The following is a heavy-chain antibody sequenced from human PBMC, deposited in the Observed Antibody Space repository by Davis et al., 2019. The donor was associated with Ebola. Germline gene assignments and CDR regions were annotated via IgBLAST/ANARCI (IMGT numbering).Heavy chain of an antibody. V-gene: IGHV3-30*18. D-gene: IGHD4-23*01. Sequence: GGSLRLSCAASGFTFSSYGMHWVRQAPGKGLEWVAVISYDGSNKYYADSVKGRFTISRDNSKNTLYLQMNSLRAEDTAVYYCAKGVTVVTRAYFDYWGQGTLVTVSS. CDR1: GFTFSSYG. J-gene: IGHJ4*02. CDR3: AKGVTVVTRAYFDY. CDR2: ISYDGSNK.